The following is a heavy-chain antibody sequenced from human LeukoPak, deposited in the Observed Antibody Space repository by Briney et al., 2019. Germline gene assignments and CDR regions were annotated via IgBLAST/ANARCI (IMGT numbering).Heavy chain of an antibody. Sequence: ASVKVSCKASGYTFTSYGISWVRQAPGQGLEWMGWISAYNGNTNYAQKLQGRVTMTTDTSTSTAYMELSSLRSEDTGVYYCARGRPTNLGGIYWGQGTLVTVSS. CDR3: ARGRPTNLGGIY. CDR1: GYTFTSYG. CDR2: ISAYNGNT. D-gene: IGHD7-27*01. J-gene: IGHJ4*02. V-gene: IGHV1-18*01.